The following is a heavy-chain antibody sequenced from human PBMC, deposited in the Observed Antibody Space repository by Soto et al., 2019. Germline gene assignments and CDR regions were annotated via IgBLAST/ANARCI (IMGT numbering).Heavy chain of an antibody. D-gene: IGHD4-17*01. Sequence: QITLKEPGPTLVKPTQTLTLTCTLSGFSLSTSGVAVGWIRQSPGKALEWLAVIYWDDVKHYSPSLERRLTITKDTSESEVVLTMTNMDPVDTATYYCARKGSGDYALDYWGQGILVTVSS. CDR2: IYWDDVK. J-gene: IGHJ4*02. CDR3: ARKGSGDYALDY. CDR1: GFSLSTSGVA. V-gene: IGHV2-5*02.